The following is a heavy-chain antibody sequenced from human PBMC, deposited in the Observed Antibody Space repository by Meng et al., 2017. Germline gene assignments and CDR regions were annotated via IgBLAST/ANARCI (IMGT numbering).Heavy chain of an antibody. D-gene: IGHD6-19*01. J-gene: IGHJ4*02. CDR3: ARDSSSGWYHNY. Sequence: QLAETGGGLFQPGGSPRLSCTASGFSVTTSYMSWVRQAPGKGLEWVSVIYSGGSTYYADSVKGRFSISRDNSKNTLYLQMNSLRAEDTAVYFCARDSSSGWYHNYWGQGTLVTVSS. V-gene: IGHV3-53*02. CDR1: GFSVTTSY. CDR2: IYSGGST.